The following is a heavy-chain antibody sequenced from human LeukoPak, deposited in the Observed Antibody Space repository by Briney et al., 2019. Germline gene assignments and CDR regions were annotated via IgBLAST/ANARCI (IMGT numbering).Heavy chain of an antibody. D-gene: IGHD6-13*01. CDR1: GGSISNGNYY. J-gene: IGHJ4*02. CDR3: ASGYSTTLDF. V-gene: IGHV4-39*01. Sequence: PSETLSLTRTVSGGSISNGNYYWAWIRQPPGKGLESIGKIHYSGNAYYNPSLKSRVTISVDASRNQVSLKLNSVTAGDTAVYYCASGYSTTLDFWGQGTLVTVSS. CDR2: IHYSGNA.